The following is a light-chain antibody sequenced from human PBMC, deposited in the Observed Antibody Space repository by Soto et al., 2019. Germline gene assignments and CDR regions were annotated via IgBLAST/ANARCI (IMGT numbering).Light chain of an antibody. CDR3: QQYNNWPGT. V-gene: IGKV3-15*01. Sequence: EIVMTQSPATLSVSPGGRSTLSCRASQSVSSNLAWYQQKPGPAPRLLIYGASTRATGIPARFSGSGSGTEFTLTISSLQSEDFAVYYCQQYNNWPGTFGQGTKVDIK. J-gene: IGKJ1*01. CDR2: GAS. CDR1: QSVSSN.